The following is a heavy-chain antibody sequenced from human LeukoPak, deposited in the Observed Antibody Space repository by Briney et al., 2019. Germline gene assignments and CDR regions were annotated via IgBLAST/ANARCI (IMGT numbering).Heavy chain of an antibody. CDR3: ARGLSTWFGESTHDC. D-gene: IGHD3-10*01. Sequence: PSQTLSLTCAVSGGSISSSYYYWGWIRQPPGKGLEWIGSIYYSGSTYYNPSLKSRVTISVDTSKNQFSLKLSSVTAADTAVYYCARGLSTWFGESTHDCWGQGTLVTVSS. CDR1: GGSISSSYYY. V-gene: IGHV4-39*01. J-gene: IGHJ4*02. CDR2: IYYSGST.